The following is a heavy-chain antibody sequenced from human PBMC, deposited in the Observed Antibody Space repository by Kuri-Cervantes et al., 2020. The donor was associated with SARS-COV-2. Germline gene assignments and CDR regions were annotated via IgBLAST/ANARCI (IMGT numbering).Heavy chain of an antibody. CDR1: GFTFSSQW. J-gene: IGHJ3*02. CDR3: ARVEWYNWNLFDAFDI. D-gene: IGHD1-20*01. CDR2: INNDGSST. Sequence: GGSLRLSCLASGFTFSSQWMFWVRQVPGKGLMWLSRINNDGSSTIYVDSVKGRFTTSRDNAKNSVFLQMNSLRAEDTAVYYCARVEWYNWNLFDAFDIWGQGTMVTVSS. V-gene: IGHV3-74*01.